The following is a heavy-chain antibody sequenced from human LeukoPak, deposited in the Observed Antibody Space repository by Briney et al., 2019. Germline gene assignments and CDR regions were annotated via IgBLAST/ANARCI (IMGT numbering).Heavy chain of an antibody. CDR3: ARGGLWIFGVVTARAFDY. CDR2: XXXXNGNT. V-gene: IGHV1-3*01. D-gene: IGHD3-3*01. J-gene: IGHJ4*02. CDR1: GYTFTSXX. Sequence: SGYTFTSXXXXXVRXAPGXRXXXXXXXXXXNGNTKYSQKFQGRVTITRDTSASTAYMELSSLRSEDTAVYYCARGGLWIFGVVTARAFDYWGQGTLVTVSS.